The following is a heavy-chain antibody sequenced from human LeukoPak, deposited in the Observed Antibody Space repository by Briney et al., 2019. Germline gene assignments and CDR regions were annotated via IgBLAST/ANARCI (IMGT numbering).Heavy chain of an antibody. CDR2: ISGSGGST. CDR1: GFTFSSYA. CDR3: AKGEQQLVFYGYFDY. D-gene: IGHD6-13*01. Sequence: GGSLRLSCAASGFTFSSYAMSWVRQAPGKGLEWVSAISGSGGSTYYADSVKGRFTISRDNSKNTLYLQMSSLRAEDTAVYYCAKGEQQLVFYGYFDYWGQGTLVTVSS. V-gene: IGHV3-23*01. J-gene: IGHJ4*02.